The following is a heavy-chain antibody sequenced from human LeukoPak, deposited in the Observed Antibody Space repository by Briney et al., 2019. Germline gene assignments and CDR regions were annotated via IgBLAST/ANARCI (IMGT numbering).Heavy chain of an antibody. D-gene: IGHD3-22*01. CDR1: GGSINYYY. V-gene: IGHV4-59*01. CDR2: IYSSGST. J-gene: IGHJ6*03. Sequence: SETLSLTCTVSGGSINYYYWSWIRQPPGKGLEYIGYIYSSGSTNYNPSLKSRVTMSVDTSKNQFSLKLSSVTAADTAVYYCARGSRYSDTSGYYYSHYYMDVWGKGTTVTVSS. CDR3: ARGSRYSDTSGYYYSHYYMDV.